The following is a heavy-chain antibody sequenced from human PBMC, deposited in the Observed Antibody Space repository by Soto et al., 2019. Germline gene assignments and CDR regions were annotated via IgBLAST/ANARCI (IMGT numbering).Heavy chain of an antibody. CDR2: MNPNSGNT. Sequence: ASVKVSCKASGYTFTSYDINWVRQATGQGLEWMGWMNPNSGNTGYAQKFQGRVTMTRNTSISTAYMELSSLRSEDTAVYYCARGPICGVVIIRVGFDYWGQGTLVTVSS. CDR3: ARGPICGVVIIRVGFDY. CDR1: GYTFTSYD. V-gene: IGHV1-8*01. D-gene: IGHD3-3*01. J-gene: IGHJ4*02.